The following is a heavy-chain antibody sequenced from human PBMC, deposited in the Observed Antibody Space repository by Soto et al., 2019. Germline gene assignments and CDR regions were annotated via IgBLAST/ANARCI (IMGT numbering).Heavy chain of an antibody. J-gene: IGHJ2*01. Sequence: QVQLQESGPGLVKPSETLSLTCTVSGGSISSYYWSWIRQPPGKGLEWIGYIYKSGSTSYNPSLRSRVTISVDTSKNQFSLKFTSVTAADTAVYYCAREPPDESGGYRHWYFDLWGRGTLVTVSS. V-gene: IGHV4-59*01. CDR3: AREPPDESGGYRHWYFDL. CDR2: IYKSGST. CDR1: GGSISSYY. D-gene: IGHD3-22*01.